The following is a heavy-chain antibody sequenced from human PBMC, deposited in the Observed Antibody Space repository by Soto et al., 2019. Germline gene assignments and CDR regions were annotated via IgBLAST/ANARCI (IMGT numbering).Heavy chain of an antibody. Sequence: PGGSLRLSCAASVFTFSSYAMHWVRQAPGKGLEYVSAISSNGGSTYYADSVKGRFTISRDNSKNTLYLQMGSLRAEDMAVYYCERVSEHDAFDIWGQGKIVPVSS. CDR3: ERVSEHDAFDI. J-gene: IGHJ3*02. V-gene: IGHV3-64*02. CDR1: VFTFSSYA. CDR2: ISSNGGST.